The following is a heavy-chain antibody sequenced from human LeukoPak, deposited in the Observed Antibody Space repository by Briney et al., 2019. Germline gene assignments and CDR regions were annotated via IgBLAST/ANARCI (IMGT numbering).Heavy chain of an antibody. Sequence: SVKVSCKASGGTFNSYAISWVRQAPGQGLEWMGGIIPIFGTTNYARKFRGRVTLTADESTSTAYMELSSLRSEDTAVYYCARERYFDWFPFDPWGQGTLVTVSS. D-gene: IGHD3-9*01. V-gene: IGHV1-69*13. CDR1: GGTFNSYA. CDR2: IIPIFGTT. J-gene: IGHJ5*02. CDR3: ARERYFDWFPFDP.